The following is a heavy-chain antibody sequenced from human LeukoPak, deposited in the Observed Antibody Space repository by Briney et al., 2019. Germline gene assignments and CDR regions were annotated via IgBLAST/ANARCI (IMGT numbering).Heavy chain of an antibody. CDR3: AEDLRGTQYYFDY. J-gene: IGHJ4*02. CDR2: ISGSGGST. CDR1: GFTFSSYA. Sequence: GGSPRLSCAASGFTFSSYAMSWVRQAPGKGLEWVSSISGSGGSTYYADSVKGRFTISRDNSKNTLYLQMSSLRAEDTAVYYCAEDLRGTQYYFDYWGQGTLVTVSS. V-gene: IGHV3-23*01.